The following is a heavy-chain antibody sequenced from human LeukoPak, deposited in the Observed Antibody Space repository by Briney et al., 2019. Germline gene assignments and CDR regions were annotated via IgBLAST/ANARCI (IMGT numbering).Heavy chain of an antibody. V-gene: IGHV3-30*19. Sequence: GGSLRLSCVGSGFSLSEYGIHWVRQAPGKGLEWVAVVSYDGGQKYYADSVKGRLTISRETSRDTVSLEMNSLRVEDTAVYYCARDRINMMVLGHDSGLDCWGQGTLVTVSS. CDR2: VSYDGGQK. CDR3: ARDRINMMVLGHDSGLDC. D-gene: IGHD3-22*01. CDR1: GFSLSEYG. J-gene: IGHJ4*02.